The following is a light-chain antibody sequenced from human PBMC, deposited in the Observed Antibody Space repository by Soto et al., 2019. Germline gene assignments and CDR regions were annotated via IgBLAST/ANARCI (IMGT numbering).Light chain of an antibody. CDR1: QSVRSI. Sequence: DIVMTQSPVTLSVSPGERATLSCRASQSVRSILAWYQQKPGQAPRLLIYGASTRATGIPDRFSGSGSGTEFTLTISSLQSEDFAVYYCQQYDDWPRTFGQGTKVDIK. CDR2: GAS. J-gene: IGKJ1*01. CDR3: QQYDDWPRT. V-gene: IGKV3-15*01.